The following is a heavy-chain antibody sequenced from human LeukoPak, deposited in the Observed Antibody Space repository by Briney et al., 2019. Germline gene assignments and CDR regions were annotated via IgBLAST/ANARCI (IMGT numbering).Heavy chain of an antibody. Sequence: GGSLRLSCAASGFTFSSYSMNWVRQAPGKGLEWVSSISSSSSYIYYADSVKGRFTISRDNAKNSLYLQMNSLRAEDTAVYYCARGAVVPYCSSTSCRAYYFDYWGQGTLVTVPS. J-gene: IGHJ4*02. V-gene: IGHV3-21*04. CDR1: GFTFSSYS. CDR2: ISSSSSYI. D-gene: IGHD2-2*01. CDR3: ARGAVVPYCSSTSCRAYYFDY.